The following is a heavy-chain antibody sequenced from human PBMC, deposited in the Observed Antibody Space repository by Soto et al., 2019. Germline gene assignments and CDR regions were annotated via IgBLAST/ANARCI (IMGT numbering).Heavy chain of an antibody. D-gene: IGHD3-22*01. CDR3: ARRLYYYYKSGHYLGWFDP. CDR1: GYNFTNYW. Sequence: GESLKISCKGSGYNFTNYWIGWVHQMPGQGLEWMGIVHPGDADTRYSPSFQGQVTISADKSISTAYLQWNSLKASDSAMYYCARRLYYYYKSGHYLGWFDPWGQGTLVTVSS. CDR2: VHPGDADT. J-gene: IGHJ5*02. V-gene: IGHV5-51*07.